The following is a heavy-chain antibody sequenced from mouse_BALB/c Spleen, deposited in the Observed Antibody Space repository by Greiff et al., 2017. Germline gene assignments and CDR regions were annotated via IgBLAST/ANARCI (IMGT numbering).Heavy chain of an antibody. Sequence: QVQLQQSGAELMKPGASVKISCKATGYTFSSYWIEWVKQRPGHGLEWIGEILPGSGSTNYNEKFKGKATFTADTSSNTAYMQLSSLTSEDSAVYYCARSDYRYDGYFDVWGAGTTVTVSS. CDR2: ILPGSGST. CDR3: ARSDYRYDGYFDV. CDR1: GYTFSSYW. V-gene: IGHV1-9*01. D-gene: IGHD2-14*01. J-gene: IGHJ1*01.